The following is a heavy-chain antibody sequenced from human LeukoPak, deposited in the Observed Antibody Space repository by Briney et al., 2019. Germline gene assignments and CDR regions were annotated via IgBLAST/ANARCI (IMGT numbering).Heavy chain of an antibody. V-gene: IGHV3-21*01. CDR2: ISSSSSYI. CDR3: ARVLRGSGWYYFDY. Sequence: PGGTLRLSCAASGFTFSSYGMSWVRQAPGKGLEWVSSISSSSSYIYYADSVKGRFTISRDNAKNSLYLLINSLRAEDTAVYYCARVLRGSGWYYFDYWGQGTLVTVSS. J-gene: IGHJ4*02. D-gene: IGHD6-19*01. CDR1: GFTFSSYG.